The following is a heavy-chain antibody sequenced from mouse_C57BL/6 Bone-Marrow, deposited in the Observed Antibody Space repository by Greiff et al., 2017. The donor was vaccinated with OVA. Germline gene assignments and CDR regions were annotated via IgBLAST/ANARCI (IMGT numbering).Heavy chain of an antibody. D-gene: IGHD2-4*01. CDR2: SRNKANDYTT. Sequence: EVKLVESGGGLVQSGRSLRLSCATSGFTFSDFYMEWVRQAPGKGLEWIAASRNKANDYTTEYSASVKGRFIVSRDTSQSILYLQMNALRAEDTAIYYCARDAGDYGGFAYWGQGTLVTVSA. V-gene: IGHV7-1*01. CDR3: ARDAGDYGGFAY. J-gene: IGHJ3*01. CDR1: GFTFSDFY.